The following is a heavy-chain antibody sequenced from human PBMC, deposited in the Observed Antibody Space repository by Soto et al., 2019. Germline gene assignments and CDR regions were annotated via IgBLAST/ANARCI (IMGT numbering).Heavy chain of an antibody. D-gene: IGHD2-15*01. J-gene: IGHJ4*02. Sequence: ASVKVSCKASGYTFTSYGISWVRQAPGQGLEWMGWISAYNGNTNYAQKLQGRVTMTTDTSTSTAYTELRSLRSDDTAVYYCARVEDIVVVVAATPNFDYWCQETLVTVSS. CDR1: GYTFTSYG. CDR3: ARVEDIVVVVAATPNFDY. V-gene: IGHV1-18*04. CDR2: ISAYNGNT.